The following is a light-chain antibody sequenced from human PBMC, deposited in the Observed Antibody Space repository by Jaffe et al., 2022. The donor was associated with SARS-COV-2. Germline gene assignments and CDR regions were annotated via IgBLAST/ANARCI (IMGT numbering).Light chain of an antibody. Sequence: DIVMTQSPDSLAVSLGERAAINCKSSQTILYNSNNKNYLAWYQHRPGQPPKLLIYWASTRESGVPDRFSGSGSGTDFTLTISSLQAEDLAVYYCQQYYDIPYTFGQGTKLEIK. CDR2: WAS. CDR1: QTILYNSNNKNY. V-gene: IGKV4-1*01. CDR3: QQYYDIPYT. J-gene: IGKJ2*01.